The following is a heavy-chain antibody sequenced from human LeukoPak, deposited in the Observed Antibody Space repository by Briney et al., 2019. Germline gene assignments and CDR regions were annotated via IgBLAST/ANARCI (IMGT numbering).Heavy chain of an antibody. D-gene: IGHD3-10*01. CDR2: IKGDETEK. CDR3: ARGRFFYGWGIDV. CDR1: GFTFSDFG. J-gene: IGHJ6*02. Sequence: GGSLRLSCAASGFTFSDFGMNWVRQAPGKGLEWVAFIKGDETEKHYVDSLKGRFTISRDNAGNSLSLQMNSLTVEDTAVYSCARGRFFYGWGIDVWGQGTTVIVSS. V-gene: IGHV3-7*01.